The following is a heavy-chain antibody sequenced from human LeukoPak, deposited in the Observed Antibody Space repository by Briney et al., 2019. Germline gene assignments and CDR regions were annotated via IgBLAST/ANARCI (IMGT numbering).Heavy chain of an antibody. V-gene: IGHV3-23*01. CDR2: ISGSGGST. D-gene: IGHD6-13*01. CDR3: ATQSTGYYSSSWYASGY. CDR1: GFTFSSYA. Sequence: TGGSLRLSCAASGFTFSSYAMGWVRQAPGKGLEWVSAISGSGGSTYYADSVKGRFTISRDNSKNTLYLQMNSLRAEDTAVYYCATQSTGYYSSSWYASGYWGQGTLVTVSS. J-gene: IGHJ4*02.